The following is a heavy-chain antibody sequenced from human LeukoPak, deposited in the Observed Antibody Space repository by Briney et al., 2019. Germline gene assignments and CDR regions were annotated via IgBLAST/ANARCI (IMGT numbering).Heavy chain of an antibody. J-gene: IGHJ4*02. CDR2: INHSGST. D-gene: IGHD6-6*01. CDR3: ARTIGIAARADY. V-gene: IGHV4-34*01. Sequence: SETLSLTCAVYGGSFSGYYWSWIRQPPGKGLEWIGEINHSGSTNYNPSLKSRVTISVDTSKNQFSLKLSSVTAADTAVYYCARTIGIAARADYWGQGTLVTVSS. CDR1: GGSFSGYY.